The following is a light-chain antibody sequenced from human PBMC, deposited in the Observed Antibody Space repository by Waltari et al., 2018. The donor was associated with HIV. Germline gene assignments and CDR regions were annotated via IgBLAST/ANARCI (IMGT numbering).Light chain of an antibody. CDR1: QSVFFGSNNKNY. J-gene: IGKJ4*01. CDR3: QQRSNWPLT. V-gene: IGKV4-1*01. Sequence: IVMTQSPDSLTVSLGERATINCKSSQSVFFGSNNKNYLAWYQQKPGQPPKLLFYWASTRESGVPDRFSVSGSGTDFTLTISSLRTEDVAVYYCQQRSNWPLTFGGGTKVEIK. CDR2: WAS.